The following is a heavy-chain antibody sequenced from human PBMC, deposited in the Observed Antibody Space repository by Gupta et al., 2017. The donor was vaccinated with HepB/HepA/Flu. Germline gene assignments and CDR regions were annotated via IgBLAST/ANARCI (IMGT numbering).Heavy chain of an antibody. J-gene: IGHJ4*02. Sequence: QAQLQESGPGLVKPSETLSLTCTVSGRSISSYYWSWIRQPPGHGLEWIGYLYSTGITNYNPSHKSRVTISVDTSKNQFALRLSSVTTADTAVYYCARDREVGGDPFDYWGQGTLVTVSS. CDR2: LYSTGIT. CDR3: ARDREVGGDPFDY. CDR1: GRSISSYY. V-gene: IGHV4-59*01. D-gene: IGHD2-21*02.